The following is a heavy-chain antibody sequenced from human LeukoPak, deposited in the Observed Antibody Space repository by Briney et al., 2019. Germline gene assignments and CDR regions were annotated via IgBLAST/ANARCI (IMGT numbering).Heavy chain of an antibody. D-gene: IGHD6-6*01. V-gene: IGHV4-59*01. CDR1: GGSISFYY. J-gene: IGHJ3*02. Sequence: SETLSLTCTVSGGSISFYYWSWIRQPPGKGLEWIGYIHYSGSTNYNPSLKSRVTISVDTSKNQFSLKLSSVTAADTAVYYCAREYSSSPGAFDIWGQGTMVTVSS. CDR2: IHYSGST. CDR3: AREYSSSPGAFDI.